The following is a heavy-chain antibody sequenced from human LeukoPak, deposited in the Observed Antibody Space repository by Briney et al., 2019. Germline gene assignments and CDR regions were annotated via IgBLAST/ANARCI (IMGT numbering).Heavy chain of an antibody. CDR2: IKQDGSEK. Sequence: GGSLRLSCAASGFTFSDYYMSWIRQAPGKGLEWVANIKQDGSEKYYVDSVKGRFTISRDNAKNSLYLQMNSLRAEDTAVYYCARDQAAAGTGGFDYWGQGTLVTVSS. CDR3: ARDQAAAGTGGFDY. CDR1: GFTFSDYY. D-gene: IGHD6-13*01. J-gene: IGHJ4*02. V-gene: IGHV3-7*01.